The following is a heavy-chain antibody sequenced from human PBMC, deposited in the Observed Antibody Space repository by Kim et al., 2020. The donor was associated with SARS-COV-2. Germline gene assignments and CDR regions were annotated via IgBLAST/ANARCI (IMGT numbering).Heavy chain of an antibody. CDR1: GGSISSSSYY. CDR2: IYYSGST. Sequence: SETLSLTCTVSGGSISSSSYYWGWIRQPPGKGLEWIGSIYYSGSTYYNPSLKSRVTISVDTSKNQFSLKLSSVTAADTAVYYCARRSDCSGGSCYYYYY. V-gene: IGHV4-39*01. J-gene: IGHJ6*03. D-gene: IGHD2-15*01. CDR3: ARRSDCSGGSCYYYYY.